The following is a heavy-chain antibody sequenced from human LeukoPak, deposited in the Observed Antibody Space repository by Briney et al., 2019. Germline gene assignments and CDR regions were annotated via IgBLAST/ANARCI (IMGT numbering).Heavy chain of an antibody. CDR2: ISGDGGST. J-gene: IGHJ4*02. CDR1: GFTFDDYA. CDR3: AQQLGN. Sequence: GGSLRLSCAVSGFTFDDYAMHWVRQAPGKGLEWVSLISGDGGSTYYADSVKGRFTISRDNSKNSLYLQMNSLRTEDTALYYCAQQLGNWGQGTLVTVSS. D-gene: IGHD6-13*01. V-gene: IGHV3-43*02.